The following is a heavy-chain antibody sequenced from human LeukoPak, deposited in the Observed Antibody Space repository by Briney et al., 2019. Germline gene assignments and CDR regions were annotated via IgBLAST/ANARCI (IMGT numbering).Heavy chain of an antibody. CDR2: IRYDGSNK. Sequence: GGSLRLSCAASGFTFSSYGMHWVRQAPGRGLEWVAFIRYDGSNKYYADSVKGRFTISRDNSKNTLYLQMNSLRAEDTAVYYCARERGYSYGYFDYWGQGTLVTVSS. D-gene: IGHD5-18*01. V-gene: IGHV3-30*02. J-gene: IGHJ4*02. CDR1: GFTFSSYG. CDR3: ARERGYSYGYFDY.